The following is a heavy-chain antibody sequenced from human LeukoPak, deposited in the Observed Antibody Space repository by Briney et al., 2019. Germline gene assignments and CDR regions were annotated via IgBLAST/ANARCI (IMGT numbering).Heavy chain of an antibody. J-gene: IGHJ4*02. V-gene: IGHV3-7*01. D-gene: IGHD3-22*01. Sequence: GGSLRLSCAASGFSLSGYWMTWVRQAPGKGLEWVANIKDDGTRKHDVDSARGRFTISRDNAKNSLYLDMNSLRAEDTAVYYCARECIDGYYESSGYDLWGQGTLVTVSS. CDR3: ARECIDGYYESSGYDL. CDR2: IKDDGTRK. CDR1: GFSLSGYW.